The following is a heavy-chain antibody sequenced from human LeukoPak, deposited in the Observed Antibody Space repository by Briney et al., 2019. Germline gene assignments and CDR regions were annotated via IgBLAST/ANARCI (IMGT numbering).Heavy chain of an antibody. Sequence: SETLSLTCTVSGDSISSSSYYWGWIRQPPGKGLEWIGSIYYSGSTYYNPSLKSRVTMSVNTSKNQFSLKLSSVTAADTAVYYCARGRGGYGLNYFDYWGQGTLVTVSS. CDR3: ARGRGGYGLNYFDY. V-gene: IGHV4-39*01. CDR2: IYYSGST. J-gene: IGHJ4*02. CDR1: GDSISSSSYY. D-gene: IGHD5-12*01.